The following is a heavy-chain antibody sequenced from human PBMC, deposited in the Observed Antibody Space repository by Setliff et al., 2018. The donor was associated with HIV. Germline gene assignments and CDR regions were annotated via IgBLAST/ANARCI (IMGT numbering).Heavy chain of an antibody. Sequence: ASVKVSCKASGSTFSRYGCQWVRQAPGQRLEWMGWINAGNGKTKYSQKFQSRVTITRDTSARKAYMELSSLRSEDTAVYYCASSTGTVFGVVPYYFDYWGQGTLVTVSS. D-gene: IGHD3-3*01. J-gene: IGHJ4*01. CDR3: ASSTGTVFGVVPYYFDY. CDR1: GSTFSRYG. V-gene: IGHV1-3*01. CDR2: INAGNGKT.